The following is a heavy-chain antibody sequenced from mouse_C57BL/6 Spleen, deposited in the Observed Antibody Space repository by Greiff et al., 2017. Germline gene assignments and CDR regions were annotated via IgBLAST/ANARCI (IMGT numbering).Heavy chain of an antibody. V-gene: IGHV14-4*01. J-gene: IGHJ2*01. CDR2: IDPENGDT. CDR3: TKNWEGY. D-gene: IGHD4-1*01. CDR1: GYNIKDDY. Sequence: VHVKQSGAELVRPGASVKLSCTASGYNIKDDYMHWVKQRPGQGLEWIGWIDPENGDTEYASKFQGKATITADTSSNTAYMQRSSLTSEDTAVYYGTKNWEGYWGQGTTLTVSS.